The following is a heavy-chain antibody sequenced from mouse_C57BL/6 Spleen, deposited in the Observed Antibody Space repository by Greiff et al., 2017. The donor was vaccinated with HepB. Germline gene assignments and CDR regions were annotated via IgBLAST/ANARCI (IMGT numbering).Heavy chain of an antibody. CDR3: ARYYGSSHYFDY. CDR2: IYPGDGDT. J-gene: IGHJ2*01. V-gene: IGHV1-82*01. D-gene: IGHD1-1*01. Sequence: QVQLQQSGPELVKPGASVKISCKASGYAFSSSWMNWVKQRPGKGLEWIGRIYPGDGDTNYNGKFKGKATLTADKSSSTAYMQLSSLTSEDSAVYFCARYYGSSHYFDYWGQDTTLTVSS. CDR1: GYAFSSSW.